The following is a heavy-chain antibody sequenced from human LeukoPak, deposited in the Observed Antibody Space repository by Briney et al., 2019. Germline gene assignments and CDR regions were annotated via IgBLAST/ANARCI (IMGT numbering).Heavy chain of an antibody. V-gene: IGHV3-11*06. CDR1: GFTFSDYY. CDR2: ISSSSSYT. Sequence: GGSLRLSCAASGFTFSDYYMSWIRQAPGKGLEWVSYISSSSSYTNYADSVKGRFTISRDNARNSLYLQMNSLRAEDTAVYYCARDGGNYYGSGSYYNAVAFDIRGQGTMVTVSS. CDR3: ARDGGNYYGSGSYYNAVAFDI. D-gene: IGHD3-10*01. J-gene: IGHJ3*02.